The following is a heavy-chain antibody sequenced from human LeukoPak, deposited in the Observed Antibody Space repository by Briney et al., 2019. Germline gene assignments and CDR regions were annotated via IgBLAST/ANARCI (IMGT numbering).Heavy chain of an antibody. D-gene: IGHD3-22*01. Sequence: GGSLRLSCAASGFTFSSYAMSWVRQAPGKGLEWVSSIDNSGGFTPYAESVKDRFTISRDNSKNTLYLQMSSLRADDTALYYCARRGYDGSSPRYYFQYWGQGTLVTVSS. CDR1: GFTFSSYA. CDR2: IDNSGGFT. J-gene: IGHJ4*02. CDR3: ARRGYDGSSPRYYFQY. V-gene: IGHV3-23*01.